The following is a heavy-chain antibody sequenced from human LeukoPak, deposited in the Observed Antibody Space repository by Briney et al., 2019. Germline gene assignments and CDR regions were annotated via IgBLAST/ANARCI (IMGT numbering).Heavy chain of an antibody. D-gene: IGHD2-21*02. CDR3: ARGRCGGDCYSYYFDY. CDR2: INAGNGNT. J-gene: IGHJ4*02. Sequence: GASVKVSCKASGYTFTSYAMHWVRQAPGQRLEWMGWINAGNGNTKYSQKFQGRVTVTRDTSASTAYMELSSLRSEDTAVYYCARGRCGGDCYSYYFDYWGQGTLVTVSS. V-gene: IGHV1-3*01. CDR1: GYTFTSYA.